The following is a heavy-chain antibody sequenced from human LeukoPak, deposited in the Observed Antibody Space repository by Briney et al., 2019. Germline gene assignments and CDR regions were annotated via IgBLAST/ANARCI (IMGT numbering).Heavy chain of an antibody. CDR3: ATSITIFGVPKGVDAFDI. CDR2: IIPIFGTA. Sequence: ASVKVSCKASGGTFSSYAISWVRQAPGQGLEWMGGIIPIFGTANYAQKFQGRVTITADESTSTAYMELSSLRSEDTAVYYCATSITIFGVPKGVDAFDIWGQGTMVTVSS. CDR1: GGTFSSYA. V-gene: IGHV1-69*13. D-gene: IGHD3-3*01. J-gene: IGHJ3*02.